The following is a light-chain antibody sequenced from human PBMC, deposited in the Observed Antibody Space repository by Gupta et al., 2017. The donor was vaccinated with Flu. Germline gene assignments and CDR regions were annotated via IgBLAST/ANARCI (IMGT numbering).Light chain of an antibody. J-gene: IGLJ3*02. Sequence: ITISCTGTSSDIGNSNYVSWYQQLPGQAPKLIIYDVSDRPSGVSNRFSGSKSANTASLTISGLQAGDEGHYYCSSHASTSTPGVFGGGTKLTVL. V-gene: IGLV2-14*03. CDR2: DVS. CDR3: SSHASTSTPGV. CDR1: SSDIGNSNY.